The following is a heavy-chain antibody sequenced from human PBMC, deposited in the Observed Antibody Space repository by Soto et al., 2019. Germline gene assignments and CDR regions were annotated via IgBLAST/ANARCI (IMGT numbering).Heavy chain of an antibody. J-gene: IGHJ4*01. CDR3: ARVHVMVVAGSTFDY. V-gene: IGHV4-39*07. D-gene: IGHD6-19*01. CDR2: IYYSGSI. CDR1: NGSISSSDYY. Sequence: SETLSLTCTASNGSISSSDYYWGWIRQPPGKGLEWIATIYYSGSIYYNPSLKGRITISVDTSNNQFSLKLTSVTAADTAVYYCARVHVMVVAGSTFDYWGHGSLVTVSS.